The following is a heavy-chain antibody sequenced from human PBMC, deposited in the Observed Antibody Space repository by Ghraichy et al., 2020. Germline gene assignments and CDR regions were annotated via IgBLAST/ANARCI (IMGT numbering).Heavy chain of an antibody. Sequence: SQTLSLTCSVSGGSISGYYWNWIRQPPGKGLEWIGFIYFGGSTDSNPSLKSRVTISVDTSRNQFSLNLNSVTAADTAVYYCAGGTGRYWHFGLWGHGTLVTVSS. J-gene: IGHJ2*01. CDR1: GGSISGYY. CDR2: IYFGGST. V-gene: IGHV4-59*01. CDR3: AGGTGRYWHFGL. D-gene: IGHD7-27*01.